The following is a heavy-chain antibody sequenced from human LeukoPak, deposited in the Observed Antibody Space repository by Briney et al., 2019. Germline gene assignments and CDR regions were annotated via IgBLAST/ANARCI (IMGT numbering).Heavy chain of an antibody. D-gene: IGHD6-6*01. Sequence: ASVKLCCKASGYTFTSYGITWVRQAPGQGLEWMGWISAYNGNTNYAQKLQGRVTMTTDTSTSTAYMELRSLRSDDTAVYYCARDPDRIAARFDSCGQGTLVTVSS. J-gene: IGHJ4*02. CDR3: ARDPDRIAARFDS. CDR2: ISAYNGNT. V-gene: IGHV1-18*01. CDR1: GYTFTSYG.